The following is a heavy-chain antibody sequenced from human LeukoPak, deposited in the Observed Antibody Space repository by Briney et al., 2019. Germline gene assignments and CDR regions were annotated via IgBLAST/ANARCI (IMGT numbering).Heavy chain of an antibody. J-gene: IGHJ6*03. CDR3: ARVMLDYYYYMDV. CDR2: IYYSGST. Sequence: SETLSLTCTVSGGSISSYYWSWLRQPPGKGLEWIGYIYYSGSTNYNPSLKSRVTISVDTSKNQFSLKLSSVTAADTAVYYCARVMLDYYYYMDVWGKGTTVTVSS. CDR1: GGSISSYY. D-gene: IGHD3-10*02. V-gene: IGHV4-59*01.